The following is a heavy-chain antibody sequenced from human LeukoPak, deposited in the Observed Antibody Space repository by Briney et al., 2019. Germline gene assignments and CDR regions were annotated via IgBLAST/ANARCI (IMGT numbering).Heavy chain of an antibody. V-gene: IGHV4-34*01. CDR3: ARSGSYDILTGYQPRGKYHWFDP. J-gene: IGHJ5*02. CDR2: SNHSGST. D-gene: IGHD3-9*01. CDR1: GGSFRGYY. Sequence: SETLSLTCAGYGGSFRGYYWIWIRQPPGKGLEGIGESNHSGSTNYNPSLKSRVTISVDTSKNQFSLKLSSVTAADTAVYYCARSGSYDILTGYQPRGKYHWFDPWGQGTLVTVSS.